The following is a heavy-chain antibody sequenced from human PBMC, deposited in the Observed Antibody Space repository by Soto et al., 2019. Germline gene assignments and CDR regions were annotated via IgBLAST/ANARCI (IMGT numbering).Heavy chain of an antibody. V-gene: IGHV3-66*01. CDR1: GFTVSSNY. CDR2: IYSGGST. CDR3: ARGPDCTNGVCYTLPYYFDY. D-gene: IGHD2-8*01. Sequence: EVQLVESGGGLVQPGGSLRLSCAASGFTVSSNYMSWVRQAPGKGLEWVSVIYSGGSTYYADSVKGRFTISRDNSKNTLYLQMNSLGAEDTAVYYCARGPDCTNGVCYTLPYYFDYWGQGTLVTVSS. J-gene: IGHJ4*02.